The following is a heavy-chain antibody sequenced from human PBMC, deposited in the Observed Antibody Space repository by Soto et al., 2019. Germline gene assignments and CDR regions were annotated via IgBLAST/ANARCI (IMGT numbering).Heavy chain of an antibody. J-gene: IGHJ3*02. D-gene: IGHD2-15*01. CDR2: IYHSGST. CDR1: GGSISSSNW. V-gene: IGHV4-4*02. CDR3: ARHRAGGQRNAFDI. Sequence: SETLSLTCAVSGGSISSSNWWSWVRQPPGKGLEWIGEIYHSGSTNYNPSLKSRVTISVDTSKNQFSLNLSSVTAADTAVYSCARHRAGGQRNAFDIWGQGTMVTVPS.